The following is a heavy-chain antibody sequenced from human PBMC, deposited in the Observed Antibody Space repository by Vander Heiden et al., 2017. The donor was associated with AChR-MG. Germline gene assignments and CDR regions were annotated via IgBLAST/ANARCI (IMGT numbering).Heavy chain of an antibody. CDR2: ISYDGSNK. CDR3: AREGLRYCSGGSCYGMDV. D-gene: IGHD2-15*01. CDR1: GFTFSSYA. Sequence: QVQLVESGGGVVQPGRSLRLSCAASGFTFSSYAMHWVRQAPGKGLGWVAVISYDGSNKYYADSVKGRFTISRDNSKNTLYLQMNSLRAEDTAVYYCAREGLRYCSGGSCYGMDVWGQGTTVTVSS. J-gene: IGHJ6*02. V-gene: IGHV3-30-3*01.